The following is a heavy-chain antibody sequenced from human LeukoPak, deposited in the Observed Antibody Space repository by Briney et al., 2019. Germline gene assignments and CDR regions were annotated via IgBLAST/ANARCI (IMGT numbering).Heavy chain of an antibody. CDR2: SGSGGST. J-gene: IGHJ6*02. Sequence: TGGSLRLSCAASGFTFSGSALHWVRQASGKGLEWVSGSGSGGSTYYADSVKGRFTISRDNSKNTLYLQMNSLRAEDTAVYYCARGGSDYYGSGSYYNLYYYYYGMDVWGQGTTVTVSS. D-gene: IGHD3-10*01. CDR3: ARGGSDYYGSGSYYNLYYYYYGMDV. CDR1: GFTFSGSA. V-gene: IGHV3-23*01.